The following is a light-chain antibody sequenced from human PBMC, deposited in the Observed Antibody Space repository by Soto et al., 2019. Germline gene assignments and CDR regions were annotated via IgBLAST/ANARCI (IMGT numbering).Light chain of an antibody. CDR1: QSISSN. Sequence: VMTQSAATLSVSRGERATLSFSASQSISSNLSWYQQKPGQAPRLLMFRTSSRATGFPARFSGSGSGTEFNLTISSLQSEDFGVYYCQQYNNWPRATFGGGTKVDIK. CDR2: RTS. J-gene: IGKJ4*01. V-gene: IGKV3-15*01. CDR3: QQYNNWPRAT.